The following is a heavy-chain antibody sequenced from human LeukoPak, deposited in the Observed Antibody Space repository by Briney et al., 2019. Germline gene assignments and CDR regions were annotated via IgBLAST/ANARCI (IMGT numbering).Heavy chain of an antibody. Sequence: SETLSLTCTVSGGSISSYYWSWIRQPAGKGLEWIAYIYYSGTTSYNPSLKSRVTISLDTSKNQLSLKLNSVTAADTAVYYCARLGSASWYFDLWGRGSLVTVSS. J-gene: IGHJ2*01. CDR3: ARLGSASWYFDL. CDR2: IYYSGTT. D-gene: IGHD3-10*01. CDR1: GGSISSYY. V-gene: IGHV4-59*01.